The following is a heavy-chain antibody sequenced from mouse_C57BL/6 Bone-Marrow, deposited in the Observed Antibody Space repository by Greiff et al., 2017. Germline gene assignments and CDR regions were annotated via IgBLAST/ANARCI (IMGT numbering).Heavy chain of an antibody. CDR2: ISYDGSN. Sequence: EVQLQQSGPGLVKPSQSLSLTCSVTGYSITSGYYWNWIRQFPGNKLEWMGYISYDGSNNYNPSLKNRISITRDTSKNQFFLKLNSVTTEDTATYYCARGRSDLYGNYGYYFDYWGQGTTLTVSS. CDR3: ARGRSDLYGNYGYYFDY. D-gene: IGHD2-1*01. J-gene: IGHJ2*01. V-gene: IGHV3-6*01. CDR1: GYSITSGYY.